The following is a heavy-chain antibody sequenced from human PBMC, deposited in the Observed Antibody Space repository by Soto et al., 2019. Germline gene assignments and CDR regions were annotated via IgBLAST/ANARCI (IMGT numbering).Heavy chain of an antibody. Sequence: ASVKVSCKASGYTFTSYGISWVRQAPGQGLEWMGWISAYNGNTNYAQKLQGRVTMTTDTSTSTAYMELRSLRSDDTAVYYCARFRITIFGVVIHDASDSWGQGTMVTVAS. CDR1: GYTFTSYG. D-gene: IGHD3-3*01. CDR3: ARFRITIFGVVIHDASDS. CDR2: ISAYNGNT. V-gene: IGHV1-18*01. J-gene: IGHJ3*02.